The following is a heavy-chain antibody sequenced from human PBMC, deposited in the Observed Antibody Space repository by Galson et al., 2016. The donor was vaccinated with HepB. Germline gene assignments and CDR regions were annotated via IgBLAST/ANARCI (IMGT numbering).Heavy chain of an antibody. Sequence: SLRLSCAASGFDFSSHSMNWVRLVPGKGLEWISYISGLSTTIHLADSVKGRFTTSRDNGGKLVYLQMNSLRDEDTGVYFCARYCSCGRCESEGYSYFYGMDVWGQGTTVTVSS. D-gene: IGHD2-15*01. CDR3: ARYCSCGRCESEGYSYFYGMDV. CDR1: GFDFSSHS. CDR2: ISGLSTTI. J-gene: IGHJ6*02. V-gene: IGHV3-48*02.